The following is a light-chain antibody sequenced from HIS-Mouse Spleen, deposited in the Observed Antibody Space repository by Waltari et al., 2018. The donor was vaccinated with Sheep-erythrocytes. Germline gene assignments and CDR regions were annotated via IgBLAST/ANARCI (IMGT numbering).Light chain of an antibody. CDR1: SSDVGGYNY. J-gene: IGLJ1*01. CDR2: DVS. CDR3: CSYAGSYNHV. V-gene: IGLV2-11*01. Sequence: QSALTQPRSVSGSPGQSVTISCTGTSSDVGGYNYVSWYQQHPGKAPKLMIYDVSTRPSGVPDRLSGSKSGNTASLTISGLQAEDEADYYCCSYAGSYNHVFATGTKVTVL.